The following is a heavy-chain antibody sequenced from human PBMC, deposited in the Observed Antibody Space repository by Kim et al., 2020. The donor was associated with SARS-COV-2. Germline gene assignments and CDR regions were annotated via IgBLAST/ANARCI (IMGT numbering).Heavy chain of an antibody. CDR1: GVTFSTYW. Sequence: GGSLRLSCAVSGVTFSTYWMRWVRQAPGKGLEWVANIKPDGSKTYYVDSVKGRFTISRDNAENSLYLQMNYLRVEDTAVYYCVKSHGGYSSAWCRGTLVT. J-gene: IGHJ5*02. D-gene: IGHD2-15*01. CDR3: VKSHGGYSSA. V-gene: IGHV3-7*03. CDR2: IKPDGSKT.